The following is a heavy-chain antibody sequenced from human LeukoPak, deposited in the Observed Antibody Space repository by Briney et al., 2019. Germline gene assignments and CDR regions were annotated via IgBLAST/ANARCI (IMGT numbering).Heavy chain of an antibody. V-gene: IGHV4-39*07. CDR3: ARLSYPNSSGYPDY. CDR2: IYYSGST. J-gene: IGHJ4*02. Sequence: SETLSLTCTVSGGSISSSSYYWGWIRQPPGKGLEWIGSIYYSGSTYYNPSLKSRVTISVDTSKNQFSLKLSSVTAADTAVYYCARLSYPNSSGYPDYWGQGTLVTVSS. D-gene: IGHD3-22*01. CDR1: GGSISSSSYY.